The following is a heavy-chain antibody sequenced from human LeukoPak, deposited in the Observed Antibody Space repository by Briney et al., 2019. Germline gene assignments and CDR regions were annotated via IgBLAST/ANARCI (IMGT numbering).Heavy chain of an antibody. J-gene: IGHJ3*02. D-gene: IGHD3-10*01. CDR2: ISWNSGSI. Sequence: GGSLRLSCAASGFTFDDYAMHWVRQAPGKGLEWVSGISWNSGSIGYADSVKGRFTISRDNAKNSLYLQMNSLRAEDTAVYYCAGRGSGSYYSPAPDAFDIWGQGTMVTVSS. V-gene: IGHV3-9*01. CDR1: GFTFDDYA. CDR3: AGRGSGSYYSPAPDAFDI.